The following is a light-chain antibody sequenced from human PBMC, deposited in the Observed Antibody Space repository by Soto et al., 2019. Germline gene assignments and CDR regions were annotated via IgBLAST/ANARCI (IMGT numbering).Light chain of an antibody. V-gene: IGLV2-14*01. J-gene: IGLJ1*01. CDR1: SSDVGGYNY. CDR3: SSYTSSTTFV. Sequence: QSVLTQPASVSGTPGRTITISCSGTSSDVGGYNYVSWYQQHPGKAPKLMISDVTNRPSGVSSRFSGSKSGNTASLTISGLQAEDEADYYCSSYTSSTTFVFGTGTKVTVL. CDR2: DVT.